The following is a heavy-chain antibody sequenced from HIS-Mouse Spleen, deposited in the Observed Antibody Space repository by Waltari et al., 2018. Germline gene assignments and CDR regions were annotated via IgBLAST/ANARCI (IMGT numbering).Heavy chain of an antibody. CDR3: AREIPYSSSWYDWYFDL. CDR2: IYYSGST. D-gene: IGHD6-13*01. Sequence: QLQLQESGPGLVTPSETLSLTCTVSGGSTSSSSSYWGWIRQPPGKGLAWIGSIYYSGSTYYNPSLKSRVTISVDTSKNQFSLKLSSVTAADTAVYYCAREIPYSSSWYDWYFDLWGRGTLVTVSS. V-gene: IGHV4-39*07. J-gene: IGHJ2*01. CDR1: GGSTSSSSSY.